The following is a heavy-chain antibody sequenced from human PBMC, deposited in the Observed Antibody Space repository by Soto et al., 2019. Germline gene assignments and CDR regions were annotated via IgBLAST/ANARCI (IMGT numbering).Heavy chain of an antibody. CDR2: ISYDGSNK. CDR3: AKDSTL. Sequence: ESGGGVVQPGRSLRLSCAASGFTFSSYGMHWVRQAPGKGLEWVAVISYDGSNKYYADSVKGRFTISRDNSKNTLYLQMNSLRAEDTAVYYCAKDSTLWGQGTLVTVSS. CDR1: GFTFSSYG. J-gene: IGHJ4*02. V-gene: IGHV3-30*18. D-gene: IGHD4-4*01.